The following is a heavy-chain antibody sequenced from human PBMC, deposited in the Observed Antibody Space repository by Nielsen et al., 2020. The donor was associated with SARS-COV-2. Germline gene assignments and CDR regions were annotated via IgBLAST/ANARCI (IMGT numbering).Heavy chain of an antibody. CDR3: AREHGSGSYYFDY. D-gene: IGHD3-10*01. J-gene: IGHJ4*02. V-gene: IGHV3-53*01. Sequence: GESLKISCAASGFTFDDYTMHWVRQAPGKGLEWVSVIYSGGSTYYADSVKGRFTISRDNSKNTLYLQMNSLRAEDTAVYYCAREHGSGSYYFDYWGQGTLVTVSS. CDR2: IYSGGST. CDR1: GFTFDDYT.